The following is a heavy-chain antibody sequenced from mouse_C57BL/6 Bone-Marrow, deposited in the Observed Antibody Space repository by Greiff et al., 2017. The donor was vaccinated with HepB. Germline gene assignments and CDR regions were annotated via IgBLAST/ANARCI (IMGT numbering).Heavy chain of an antibody. CDR2: IDPANGNT. V-gene: IGHV14-3*01. J-gene: IGHJ4*01. Sequence: EVQGVESVAELVRPGASVKLSCTASGFNIKNTYMHWVKQRPEQGLEWIGRIDPANGNTKYAPKFQGKATITADTSSNTAYLQLSSLTSEDTAIYYCASIYYDYLYAMDYWGQGTSVTVSS. CDR1: GFNIKNTY. D-gene: IGHD2-4*01. CDR3: ASIYYDYLYAMDY.